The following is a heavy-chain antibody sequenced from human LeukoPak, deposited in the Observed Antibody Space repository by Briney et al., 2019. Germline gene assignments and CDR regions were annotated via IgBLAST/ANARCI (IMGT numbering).Heavy chain of an antibody. D-gene: IGHD1-1*01. V-gene: IGHV3-7*03. Sequence: GGSLRLSCGVSGLVFHNYAMNWVRQAPGKGLEWVASIKEDGSEKYYVDSVKGRFTISRDNAKNSLYLQMNSLRAEDTAVYYCARRSGVDCWGQGTLVTVSS. CDR1: GLVFHNYA. J-gene: IGHJ4*02. CDR2: IKEDGSEK. CDR3: ARRSGVDC.